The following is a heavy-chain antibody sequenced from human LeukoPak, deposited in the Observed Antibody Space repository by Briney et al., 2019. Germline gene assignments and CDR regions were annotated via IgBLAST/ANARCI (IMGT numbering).Heavy chain of an antibody. CDR3: VTSTGQQFIPYDY. CDR1: GLNVSSNY. Sequence: GGSLRLSCAASGLNVSSNYMTWIRQAQGKGLEWVSLIYGADAAYYAESVRGRFMISRDNLKNTLFLQMNSLRVGDTALYYCVTSTGQQFIPYDYWGQGTHVTVSS. J-gene: IGHJ4*02. V-gene: IGHV3-66*02. D-gene: IGHD6-13*01. CDR2: IYGADAA.